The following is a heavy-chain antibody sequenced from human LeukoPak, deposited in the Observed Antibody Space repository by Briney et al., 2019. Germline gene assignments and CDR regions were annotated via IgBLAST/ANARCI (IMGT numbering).Heavy chain of an antibody. CDR1: GFTFSSYW. CDR2: INHNGNVN. D-gene: IGHD2-8*01. Sequence: GGSLRLSCAASGFTFSSYWMNWARQAPGKGLEWVASINHNGNVNYYVDSVKGRFTISRDNTEGSLFLQLNSLRAEDTAVYYCARDLGYCTNGVCHTRSDYWGQGTLVAVSS. CDR3: ARDLGYCTNGVCHTRSDY. J-gene: IGHJ4*02. V-gene: IGHV3-7*03.